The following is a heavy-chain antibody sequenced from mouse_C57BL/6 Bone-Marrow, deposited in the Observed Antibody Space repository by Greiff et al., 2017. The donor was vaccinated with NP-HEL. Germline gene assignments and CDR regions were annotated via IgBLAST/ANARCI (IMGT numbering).Heavy chain of an antibody. CDR3: ARSGKGGPWFAY. J-gene: IGHJ3*01. V-gene: IGHV1-69*01. CDR2: IDPSDSYT. Sequence: VQLQQPGAELVMPGASVKLSCKASGYTFTSYWMHWVKQRPGQGLEWIGEIDPSDSYTNYNQKFKGKSTLTVDKSSSPAYMQLSSLTSEDSAVYYCARSGKGGPWFAYWGQGTLVTVSA. CDR1: GYTFTSYW. D-gene: IGHD4-1*01.